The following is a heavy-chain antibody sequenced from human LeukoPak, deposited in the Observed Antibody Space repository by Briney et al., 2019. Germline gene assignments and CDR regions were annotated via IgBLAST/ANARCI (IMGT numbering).Heavy chain of an antibody. Sequence: ASVTVSCKASGYTFTSYYMHWVRQAPGQGLEWMGIINPSGGSTSYAQKFQGRVTMTRDMSTSTVYMELNSLRSEDTAVYYCARGGSRGAPSYYWGQGTLVTVSS. V-gene: IGHV1-46*01. J-gene: IGHJ4*02. D-gene: IGHD3-10*01. CDR2: INPSGGST. CDR1: GYTFTSYY. CDR3: ARGGSRGAPSYY.